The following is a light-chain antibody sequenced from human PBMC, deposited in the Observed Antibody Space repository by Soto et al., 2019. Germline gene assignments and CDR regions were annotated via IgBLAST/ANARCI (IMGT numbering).Light chain of an antibody. V-gene: IGKV1-5*01. Sequence: DIQMTQSPSTLSASVGDRVTITCRASQNVNNWVAWYQQKPGKAPKFLIYDASVLESGVPSRFSGSRSGTEFTLTISSLQPDDFATYYCQRYNSNSRTFGQGTNVEMK. J-gene: IGKJ1*01. CDR2: DAS. CDR1: QNVNNW. CDR3: QRYNSNSRT.